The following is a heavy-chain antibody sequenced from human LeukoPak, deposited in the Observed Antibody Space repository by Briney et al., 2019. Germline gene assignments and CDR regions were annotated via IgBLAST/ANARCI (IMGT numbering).Heavy chain of an antibody. Sequence: PSETLSLTCTVSGGSISSGAYYWDWIRQPPGKGMEWIGSISYSGSTYYNPSLKSRVTISVDTSKNQFSLKLSSVTDADTAVYYCARVRRSLNWFDSWGQGTLVTVSS. V-gene: IGHV4-39*01. J-gene: IGHJ5*01. CDR1: GGSISSGAYY. CDR2: ISYSGST. CDR3: ARVRRSLNWFDS. D-gene: IGHD3-3*01.